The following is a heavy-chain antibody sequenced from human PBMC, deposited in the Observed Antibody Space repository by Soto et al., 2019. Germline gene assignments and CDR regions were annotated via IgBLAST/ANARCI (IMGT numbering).Heavy chain of an antibody. CDR1: GFTFSSYA. V-gene: IGHV3-64*01. CDR3: ARDPDSSGYYYFDY. CDR2: ISSYGGST. D-gene: IGHD3-22*01. J-gene: IGHJ4*02. Sequence: EVQLVESGGGLVQPGGSLRFSCAASGFTFSSYAMHWVRQAPGKGLEYVSAISSYGGSTYYANSVKGRFTISRDNSKNTLYLQMGSLRAEDMAVYYCARDPDSSGYYYFDYWGQGTLVTVSS.